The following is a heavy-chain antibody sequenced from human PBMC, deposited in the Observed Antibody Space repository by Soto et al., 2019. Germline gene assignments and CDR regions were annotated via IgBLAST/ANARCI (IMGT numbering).Heavy chain of an antibody. D-gene: IGHD3-10*01. V-gene: IGHV1-46*01. CDR1: GYTFSSYY. CDR2: INPSGGST. Sequence: ASVKVSCKASGYTFSSYYLHWVRQAPGQGLEWMGIINPSGGSTSYAQKFQGRVTLTRDTSTSTAYMELSSLKSEDTAVYYCARDQDGSGSYYFNWFDPWGQGTLVTVSS. J-gene: IGHJ5*02. CDR3: ARDQDGSGSYYFNWFDP.